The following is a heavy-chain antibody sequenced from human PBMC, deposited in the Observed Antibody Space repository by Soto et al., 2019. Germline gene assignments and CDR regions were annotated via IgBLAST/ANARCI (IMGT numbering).Heavy chain of an antibody. D-gene: IGHD5-12*01. V-gene: IGHV3-9*01. Sequence: PGGSLRLSCAASGFTFDDYSMHWVRQAPGKGLEWGSGISWNSGSIGYADSVKGRFTISRDKAKSSLYLQMNSLRAEDTALYYCAKDTDGSNYWDYFEYWGQGT. CDR1: GFTFDDYS. CDR2: ISWNSGSI. CDR3: AKDTDGSNYWDYFEY. J-gene: IGHJ4*02.